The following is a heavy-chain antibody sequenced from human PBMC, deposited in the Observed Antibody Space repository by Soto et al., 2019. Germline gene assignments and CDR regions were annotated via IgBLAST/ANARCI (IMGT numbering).Heavy chain of an antibody. CDR1: GYTFNSCY. Sequence: ASVKVSCKAFGYTFNSCYMHWVRQAPGQGLEWMGIINPSGSSTSYSQKFQGRVTMTRDTSTSTVYMELSSLRSEDTAVYYCARDFPTDTGATPDYWGQGTLVTVSS. J-gene: IGHJ4*02. D-gene: IGHD1-26*01. CDR2: INPSGSST. V-gene: IGHV1-46*02. CDR3: ARDFPTDTGATPDY.